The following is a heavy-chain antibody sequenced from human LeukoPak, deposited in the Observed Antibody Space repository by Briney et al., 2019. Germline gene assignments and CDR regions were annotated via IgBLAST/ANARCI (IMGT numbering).Heavy chain of an antibody. CDR2: INSDGSST. Sequence: PGGSLRLSCAASGFTFSSYWMHWVRQAPGKGLVWVSRINSDGSSTSYADSVKGRFTISRDNAKNTLYLQMNSLRVEDTAVYHCGRSHYFDSSGFFSYYYGLDVWGRGTTVTVSS. V-gene: IGHV3-74*01. CDR1: GFTFSSYW. J-gene: IGHJ6*02. CDR3: GRSHYFDSSGFFSYYYGLDV. D-gene: IGHD3-22*01.